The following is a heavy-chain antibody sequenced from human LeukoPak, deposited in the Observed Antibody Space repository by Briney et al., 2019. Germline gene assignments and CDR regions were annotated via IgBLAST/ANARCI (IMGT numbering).Heavy chain of an antibody. Sequence: SETLSLTCAVYGRSLSGYYWSWIRQPPGKGLEWIGEINHSGSTNYNPSLKSRVTISVDTSKNQFSLKLSSVTAADTAVYYCARHRFVVGATDAFDIWGQGTMVTVSS. CDR1: GRSLSGYY. J-gene: IGHJ3*02. CDR2: INHSGST. V-gene: IGHV4-34*01. D-gene: IGHD1-26*01. CDR3: ARHRFVVGATDAFDI.